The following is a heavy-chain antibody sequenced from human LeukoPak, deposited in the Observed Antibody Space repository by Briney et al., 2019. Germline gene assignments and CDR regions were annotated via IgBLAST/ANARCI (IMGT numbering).Heavy chain of an antibody. V-gene: IGHV3-23*01. Sequence: GGSLRLSCATSGCSFINSGMTWVRQAPGKGLEWVSDISGTVRGERTYYADSVKGRFTISRDNSKNTLYLQMNGLRADDTAVYYCLCYYASATFYWGQGTLVTVSS. CDR3: LCYYASATFY. CDR1: GCSFINSG. J-gene: IGHJ4*02. CDR2: ISGTVRGERT. D-gene: IGHD3-10*01.